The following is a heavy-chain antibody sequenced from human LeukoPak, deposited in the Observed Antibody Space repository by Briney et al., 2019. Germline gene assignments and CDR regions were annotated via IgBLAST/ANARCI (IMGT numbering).Heavy chain of an antibody. CDR3: AGIGDMDAY. CDR2: INHSGST. Sequence: SEILSLTCAVYGVAFSGYDWSWLRQPPGKGLEWIGEINHSGSTNYNPSLKSRVTISVDTSKNQFSLKLSSVTAADTAVYYCAGIGDMDAYWGQGTLVTVSS. CDR1: GVAFSGYD. V-gene: IGHV4-34*01. J-gene: IGHJ4*02. D-gene: IGHD2-15*01.